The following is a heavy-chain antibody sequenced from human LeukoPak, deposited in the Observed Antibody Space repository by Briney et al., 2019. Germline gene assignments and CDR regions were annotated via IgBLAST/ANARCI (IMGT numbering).Heavy chain of an antibody. Sequence: ASVKVSCKTSGYTFTRYGVSWVRQAPGQGLEWMGWISPHNGNRDYAQQFKDRLTMTTDTYTNTVYLELRSLRPDDTAMYYCARTGNGSGSDDFDFWGQGTLVTVSS. CDR2: ISPHNGNR. CDR3: ARTGNGSGSDDFDF. V-gene: IGHV1-18*01. D-gene: IGHD3-10*01. J-gene: IGHJ4*02. CDR1: GYTFTRYG.